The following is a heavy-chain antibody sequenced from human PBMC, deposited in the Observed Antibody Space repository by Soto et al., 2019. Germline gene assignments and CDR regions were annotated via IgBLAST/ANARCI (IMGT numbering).Heavy chain of an antibody. D-gene: IGHD5-18*01. V-gene: IGHV3-33*01. J-gene: IGHJ4*02. Sequence: GGSLRLSCAASGFTFSSFGMHWVRQAPGKGLEWVAVIWYDGSNKKYADSVKGRFTVSRDNSKNTLYLQMNSLRAEDTAVFYCAREIDAAMGGGFDCWGQGTLVTVSS. CDR3: AREIDAAMGGGFDC. CDR2: IWYDGSNK. CDR1: GFTFSSFG.